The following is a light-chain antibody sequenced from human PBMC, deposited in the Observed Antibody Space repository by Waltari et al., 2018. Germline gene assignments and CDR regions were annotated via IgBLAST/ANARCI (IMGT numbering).Light chain of an antibody. CDR1: RSNIGGNP. V-gene: IGLV1-44*01. CDR3: AAWEDRLNGVV. Sequence: QSVVTQQPSASGPPGQRVTISCSGSRSNIGGNPVSWYQQFPGAAPNLLIYSDTQRPSGVPDRFSGSKSGTSAYLAINGLQSEDEADYFCAAWEDRLNGVVFGGGTKVTVL. J-gene: IGLJ2*01. CDR2: SDT.